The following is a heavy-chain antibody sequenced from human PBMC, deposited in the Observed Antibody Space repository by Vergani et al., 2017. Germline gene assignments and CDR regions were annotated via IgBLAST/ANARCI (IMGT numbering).Heavy chain of an antibody. V-gene: IGHV3-23*01. CDR2: ISSDGGST. CDR1: GFTFSTYA. D-gene: IGHD3-22*01. Sequence: EVQLLESGGGLVQPGGSLRLSCAASGFTFSTYAMTWVRQAPGKGLEWVSTISSDGGSTYYADSVKGRFTISRDNSKNTLSLQMNSLTAEDTAIYYCAGPQGTSAYYYGGFDYWGQRTLVTVSS. CDR3: AGPQGTSAYYYGGFDY. J-gene: IGHJ4*01.